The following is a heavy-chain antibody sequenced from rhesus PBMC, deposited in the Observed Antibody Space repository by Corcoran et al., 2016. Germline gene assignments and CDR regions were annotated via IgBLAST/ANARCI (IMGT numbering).Heavy chain of an antibody. CDR3: ARLGTTVATTDY. Sequence: QVQLQESGPGRVKPSETLSPPCAVSGGPSRSSNWWGWIRRAPGKGVGGVGYIYGGSGNTSYHPSLKSRVTISTDTSKNQFSLKLSSVAAADTAVYYCARLGTTVATTDYWGQGVLVTVSS. CDR2: IYGGSGNT. D-gene: IGHD4-29*01. J-gene: IGHJ4*01. V-gene: IGHV4S7*01. CDR1: GGPSRSSNW.